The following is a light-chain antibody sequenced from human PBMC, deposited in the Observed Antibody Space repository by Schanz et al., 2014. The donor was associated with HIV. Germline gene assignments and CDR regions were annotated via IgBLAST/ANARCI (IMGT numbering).Light chain of an antibody. CDR3: SSYTSSNTGV. CDR1: GNDVDDYTY. CDR2: DVS. J-gene: IGLJ3*02. V-gene: IGLV2-14*03. Sequence: QSALTQPASVSGSPGQSITISCTGTGNDVDDYTYVSWYQQHPGKAPKLMIYDVSNRPSGVSNRFSGSKSGKTASLTISGLQAEDEADYYCSSYTSSNTGVFGGGTKLTVL.